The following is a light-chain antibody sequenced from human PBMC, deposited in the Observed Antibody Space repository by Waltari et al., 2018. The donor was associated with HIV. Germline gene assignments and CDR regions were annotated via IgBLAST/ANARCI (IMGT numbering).Light chain of an antibody. V-gene: IGLV2-14*03. CDR1: TSDFGLYDS. J-gene: IGLJ2*01. Sequence: QSALTQPASVSASPGQSVTISCTGTTSDFGLYDSVSWYQQHPGNVPKVFIYEVTRRPSGVPHRFSGSRSGNTASLTISGLQAEDEAFYYCSTHTTNDTLIFGGGTKLTVL. CDR3: STHTTNDTLI. CDR2: EVT.